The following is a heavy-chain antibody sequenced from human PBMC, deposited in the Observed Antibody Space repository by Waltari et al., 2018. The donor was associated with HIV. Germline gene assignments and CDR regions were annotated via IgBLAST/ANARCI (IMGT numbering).Heavy chain of an antibody. CDR2: MNPNSGNT. Sequence: QVQLVQSGAEVKKPGASVKVSCQASGYTFTSYYLYWVRQATGQGLEWMGWMNPNSGNTGYPQKFQGRVTMTRNTSISTAYMELSSLRSEDTAVYYCARGRVQVRGAMYYFDYWGQGTLVTVSS. CDR1: GYTFTSYY. D-gene: IGHD3-10*01. CDR3: ARGRVQVRGAMYYFDY. V-gene: IGHV1-8*01. J-gene: IGHJ4*02.